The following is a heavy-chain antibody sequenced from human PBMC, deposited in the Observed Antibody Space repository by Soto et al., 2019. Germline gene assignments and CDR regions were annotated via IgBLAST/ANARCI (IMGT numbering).Heavy chain of an antibody. D-gene: IGHD1-26*01. CDR2: IIPVFGTA. Sequence: QVQLVQSGAEVKKPGSSVKVSCKASGGVFRNYAINWVRQAPGQGLEWMGGIIPVFGTADYAQKFQGRVTITADESTTTAYMELTSLKTEDTAVYYCAGDRWGSYSFDSWGQGTLVTVAS. V-gene: IGHV1-69*01. CDR1: GGVFRNYA. CDR3: AGDRWGSYSFDS. J-gene: IGHJ5*01.